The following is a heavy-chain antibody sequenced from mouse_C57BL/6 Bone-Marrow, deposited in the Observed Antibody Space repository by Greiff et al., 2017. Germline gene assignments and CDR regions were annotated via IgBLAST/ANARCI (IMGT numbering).Heavy chain of an antibody. V-gene: IGHV1-81*01. J-gene: IGHJ3*01. CDR3: ARLRRASFAY. CDR2: IYPRSGNP. CDR1: GYTFTGYG. Sequence: QVQLKESGAELARPGASVKLSCKASGYTFTGYGISWVKQRTGQGLEWIGEIYPRSGNPYSNEQFKGKATLTADTSSSTAYLELRRLTSEDSAVYFCARLRRASFAYWGQGTLVTVSA. D-gene: IGHD2-12*01.